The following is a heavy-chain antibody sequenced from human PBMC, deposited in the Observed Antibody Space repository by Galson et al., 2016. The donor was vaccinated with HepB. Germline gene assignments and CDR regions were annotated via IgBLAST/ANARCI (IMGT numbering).Heavy chain of an antibody. Sequence: CAISGDSVSSNSVAWNWTRQSPLRGLEWLGRTYYRSQWYNDYAVSVKSRITINPDTSKNQFSLQLNSVTPEDTALYYCARDRNFKLTWIQLRKRGTGDGFDYWGQGTLVTVSS. CDR1: GDSVSSNSVA. J-gene: IGHJ4*02. CDR3: ARDRNFKLTWIQLRKRGTGDGFDY. D-gene: IGHD5-18*01. V-gene: IGHV6-1*01. CDR2: TYYRSQWYN.